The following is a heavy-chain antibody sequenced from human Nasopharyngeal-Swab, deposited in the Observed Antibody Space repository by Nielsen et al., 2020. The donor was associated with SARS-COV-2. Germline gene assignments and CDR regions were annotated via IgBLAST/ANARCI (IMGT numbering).Heavy chain of an antibody. J-gene: IGHJ6*02. V-gene: IGHV3-11*05. CDR2: ISSSSSYT. CDR3: ARAIVVVTAIRYYYYGMDV. Sequence: GRSLRLSCAASGFTFSDYYMSWIRQAPGKGLEWVSYISSSSSYTNYADSVKGRFTISRDNAKNSLYLQRNSLRAEDTAVYYCARAIVVVTAIRYYYYGMDVWGQGTTVTVSS. CDR1: GFTFSDYY. D-gene: IGHD2-21*02.